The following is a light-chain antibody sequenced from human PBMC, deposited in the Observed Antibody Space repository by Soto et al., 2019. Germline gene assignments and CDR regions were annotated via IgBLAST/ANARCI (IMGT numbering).Light chain of an antibody. J-gene: IGKJ1*01. CDR3: QQYSNWPRT. CDR1: QSISNN. CDR2: SAS. Sequence: EIVMTQSPATLSVSPGERATLSCRAGQSISNNLAWYQQKPGQAPRLLIYSASTRATGIPDSFTGSGSGTEFTLTISSLQSEDFAVYYCQQYSNWPRTFGQGTKVEIK. V-gene: IGKV3-15*01.